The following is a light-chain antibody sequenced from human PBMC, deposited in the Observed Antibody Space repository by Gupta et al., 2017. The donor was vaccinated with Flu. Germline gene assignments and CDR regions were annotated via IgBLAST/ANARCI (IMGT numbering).Light chain of an antibody. CDR2: DTS. Sequence: ATLSLSPGDRATLSCRASQSVRSYLAWYQQHPGRAPRLLMYDTSNRATGIPARFSGSGSGTDFTLTISSLEPEDFAVYYCQQRSDWPLITFGQGTRLEIK. CDR1: QSVRSY. CDR3: QQRSDWPLIT. V-gene: IGKV3-11*01. J-gene: IGKJ5*01.